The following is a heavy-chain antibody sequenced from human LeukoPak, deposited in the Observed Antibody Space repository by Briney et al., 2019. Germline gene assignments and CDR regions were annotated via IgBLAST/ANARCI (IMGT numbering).Heavy chain of an antibody. Sequence: WVRQSPGKGLEWVSAISGSGGSTYYADSVKGRFTISRDNSKNTLYLQMNSLRAEDTAVYYCAKQFGLYYYYGMDVWGQGNTVTVSS. V-gene: IGHV3-23*01. D-gene: IGHD3-16*01. J-gene: IGHJ6*02. CDR2: ISGSGGST. CDR3: AKQFGLYYYYGMDV.